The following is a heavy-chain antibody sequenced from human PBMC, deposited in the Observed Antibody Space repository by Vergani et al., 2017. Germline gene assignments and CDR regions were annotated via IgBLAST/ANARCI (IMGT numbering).Heavy chain of an antibody. CDR3: ARGDGDRSTYYYCGMDV. J-gene: IGHJ6*02. Sequence: QVQLVESGGGLVKPGGSLRLSCAASGFTFSDYYMSWIRQAPGKGLEWVSYISSSSSYTNYADSVKGRFTISRDNAKNSLYLQMNSLRAEDTAVYYCARGDGDRSTYYYCGMDVWGQGTTVTVSS. CDR2: ISSSSSYT. V-gene: IGHV3-11*05. CDR1: GFTFSDYY. D-gene: IGHD4-17*01.